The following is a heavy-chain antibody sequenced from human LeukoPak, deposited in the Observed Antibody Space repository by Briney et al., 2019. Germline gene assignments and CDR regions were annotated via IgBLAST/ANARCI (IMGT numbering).Heavy chain of an antibody. CDR3: ASLTFGGNSRGLDY. CDR2: IYHSGST. CDR1: GYSISSGYY. D-gene: IGHD4-23*01. J-gene: IGHJ4*02. Sequence: PSETLSLTCTVSGYSISSGYYWGWIRQPPGKGLEWIGSIYHSGSTYYNPSLKSRVTISVDTSKNQFSLKLSSVTAADTAVFYCASLTFGGNSRGLDYWGQGTLVTVSS. V-gene: IGHV4-38-2*02.